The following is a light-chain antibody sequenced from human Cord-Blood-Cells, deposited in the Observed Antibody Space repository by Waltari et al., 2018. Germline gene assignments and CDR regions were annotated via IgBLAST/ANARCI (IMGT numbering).Light chain of an antibody. Sequence: DIQMTQSPSSLSASVGDRVTITCRASQSMSSYLNWYQQKPGKAPKLLIYAASSLQSGVPSRFSGSGSGTDFTLTISSLQPEDFATYYCQQSYSTPWTFGQGINVEIK. J-gene: IGKJ1*01. V-gene: IGKV1-39*01. CDR1: QSMSSY. CDR3: QQSYSTPWT. CDR2: AAS.